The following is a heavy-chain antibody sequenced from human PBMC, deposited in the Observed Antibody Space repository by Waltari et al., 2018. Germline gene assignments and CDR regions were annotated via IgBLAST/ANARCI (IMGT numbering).Heavy chain of an antibody. CDR2: IYYSGSI. J-gene: IGHJ5*02. CDR1: GGSISGSSYY. D-gene: IGHD5-12*01. Sequence: QLQLQESGPGLVTLSATLSLTCSVPGGSISGSSYYWGWIRQSPGKGLEWIGSIYYSGSIYYNPTLQSRVTISGDTSKNQFSLNLSSVTTADTAVYYCARHWKRNGYRFDPWGQGTRVNVSS. CDR3: ARHWKRNGYRFDP. V-gene: IGHV4-39*01.